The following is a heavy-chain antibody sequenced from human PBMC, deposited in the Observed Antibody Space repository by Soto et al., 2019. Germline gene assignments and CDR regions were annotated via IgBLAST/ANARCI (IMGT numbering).Heavy chain of an antibody. CDR2: IKGDGSEK. D-gene: IGHD2-8*01. CDR1: GFTFSSYW. CDR3: VRGTMVPGLAH. J-gene: IGHJ4*02. V-gene: IGHV3-7*01. Sequence: EVQLVESGGGLVQPGGSLRLSCAASGFTFSSYWINWVRQTPGKGLEWVANIKGDGSEKYYVDSLKGRFTISRDNAKNSRYLHMNSLKVEATAVYYCVRGTMVPGLAHWGQGTLVTVSS.